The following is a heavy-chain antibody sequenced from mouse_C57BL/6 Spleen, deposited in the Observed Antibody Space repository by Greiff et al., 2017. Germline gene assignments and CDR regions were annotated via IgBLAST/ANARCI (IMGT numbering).Heavy chain of an antibody. CDR3: ARDDGYYYYAMDY. CDR1: GYSITSGYY. CDR2: ISYDGSN. J-gene: IGHJ4*01. V-gene: IGHV3-6*01. Sequence: EVHLVESGPGLVKPSQSLSLTCSVTGYSITSGYYWNWIRQFPGNKLEWMGYISYDGSNNYNPSLKNRISITRDTSKNQFFLKLNSVTTEDTATYYCARDDGYYYYAMDYWGQGTSVTVSS. D-gene: IGHD2-3*01.